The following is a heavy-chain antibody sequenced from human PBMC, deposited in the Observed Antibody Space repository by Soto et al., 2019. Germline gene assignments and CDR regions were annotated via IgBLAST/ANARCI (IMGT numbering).Heavy chain of an antibody. Sequence: EVQLLESGGGLVQPGGSLRLSCAASGFTFSSYAMSWVRQAPGKGLEWVSGISGSGGSTYYADSVRGRFTISRDNSKNTLYLQTNSLRAEDTAVYYCAKERGYNYGYDEMAVWGQGTRVNVSS. D-gene: IGHD5-18*01. CDR1: GFTFSSYA. CDR2: ISGSGGST. CDR3: AKERGYNYGYDEMAV. V-gene: IGHV3-23*01. J-gene: IGHJ6*02.